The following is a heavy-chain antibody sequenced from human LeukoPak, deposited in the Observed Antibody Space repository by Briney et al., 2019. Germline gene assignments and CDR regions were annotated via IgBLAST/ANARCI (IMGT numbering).Heavy chain of an antibody. CDR1: GYSFTSYW. CDR3: ARGPSPRAFRRAYGAFDI. J-gene: IGHJ3*02. D-gene: IGHD2-8*01. CDR2: IYPGDSDT. V-gene: IGHV5-51*01. Sequence: ESLKISCKGSGYSFTSYWIGWVRQMPGKGLEWMGIIYPGDSDTRYSPSFQGQVTISADKSISTAYLQCSSLKASDTAVYYCARGPSPRAFRRAYGAFDIWGQGTMVTVSS.